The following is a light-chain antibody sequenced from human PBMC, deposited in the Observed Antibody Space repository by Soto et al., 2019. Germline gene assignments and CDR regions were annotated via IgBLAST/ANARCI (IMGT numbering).Light chain of an antibody. CDR3: KQPHGYPIT. CDR2: DAS. V-gene: IGKV1-5*01. CDR1: QSTNTW. Sequence: DRLQITCQPSQSTNTWLAWYQQKPRQAPKLLIYDASRLESGVPSRFSGSGSGTDFTFTISSLQPEDFVPHSCKQPHGYPITFGDGPRLEIK. J-gene: IGKJ5*01.